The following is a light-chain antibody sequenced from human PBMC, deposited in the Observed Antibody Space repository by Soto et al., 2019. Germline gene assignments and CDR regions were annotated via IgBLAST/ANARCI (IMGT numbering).Light chain of an antibody. J-gene: IGKJ4*01. CDR2: DAS. Sequence: EIVLTQSPATLSLSPGERATLSCRASQSVSSYLAWYQQKPGQAPRLLIYDASNMATGIPARFSGSGSGTDFTLTISSLEPEDCAVYYCQQRSNWPPLTFGGGTKVEIK. CDR3: QQRSNWPPLT. V-gene: IGKV3-11*01. CDR1: QSVSSY.